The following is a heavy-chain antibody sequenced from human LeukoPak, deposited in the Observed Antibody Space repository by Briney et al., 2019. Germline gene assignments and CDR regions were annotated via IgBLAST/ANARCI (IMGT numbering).Heavy chain of an antibody. D-gene: IGHD3-10*01. CDR2: MRQDGSEI. J-gene: IGHJ4*02. Sequence: SGGSLRLSCAASGFTFSSYWMSWVRQAPGKGLEWVANMRQDGSEIYYVDSVKGRFTISRDNAKNSLYLQMNSLRAEDTAVYYCARDKVLDSRSGTLLDHWGQGTLVTVSS. V-gene: IGHV3-7*01. CDR3: ARDKVLDSRSGTLLDH. CDR1: GFTFSSYW.